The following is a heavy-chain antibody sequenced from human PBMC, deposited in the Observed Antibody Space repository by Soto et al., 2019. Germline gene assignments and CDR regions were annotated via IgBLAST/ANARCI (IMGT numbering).Heavy chain of an antibody. V-gene: IGHV3-49*03. CDR3: TRALDYDFWSEMAPLYYYYYYMDV. Sequence: GGSLRLSCTASGFTFGDYAMSWFRQAPGKGLEWVGFIRSKAYGGTTEYAASVKGRFTISRDDSKSIAYLQMNSLKTEDTAVYYCTRALDYDFWSEMAPLYYYYYYMDVWGKGTTVTVSS. CDR2: IRSKAYGGTT. D-gene: IGHD3-3*01. J-gene: IGHJ6*03. CDR1: GFTFGDYA.